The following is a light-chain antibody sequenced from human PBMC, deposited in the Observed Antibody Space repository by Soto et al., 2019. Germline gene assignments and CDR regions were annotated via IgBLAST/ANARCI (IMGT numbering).Light chain of an antibody. V-gene: IGKV1-33*01. CDR3: KQLNSYPVT. J-gene: IGKJ4*01. CDR2: DAY. CDR1: QDISNY. Sequence: DIQMTQSPSSLSASVGDRVTITCQASQDISNYLNWYQQKPGKAPKLLIYDAYNLQTGVQSRFSGSGSGTDFTLTIKSLQPEDFATYYCKQLNSYPVTFGGGTKVDIK.